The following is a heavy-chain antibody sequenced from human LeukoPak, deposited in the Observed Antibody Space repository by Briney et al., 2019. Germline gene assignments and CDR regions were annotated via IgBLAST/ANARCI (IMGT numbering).Heavy chain of an antibody. CDR1: GFTFSSYA. J-gene: IGHJ6*02. CDR2: ISGSGGST. V-gene: IGHV3-23*01. D-gene: IGHD3-9*01. CDR3: AKAHFDWLLDYYYGMDV. Sequence: GGSLRLSSAASGFTFSSYAMSWVRQAPGKGLEWVSAISGSGGSTYYADSVKGRFTISRDNSKNTLYLQMNSLRAEDTAVYYCAKAHFDWLLDYYYGMDVWGQGTTVTVSS.